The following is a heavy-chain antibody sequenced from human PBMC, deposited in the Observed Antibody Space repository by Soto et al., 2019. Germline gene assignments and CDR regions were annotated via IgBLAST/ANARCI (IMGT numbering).Heavy chain of an antibody. Sequence: GGSLRLSCAASGFTFSSYAMHWVRQPPGKGLEWVAVISYDGSDKYYADSVKGRFTISRDKSKNTLYLQMNSLRDEDTAMYYCAKGGRQWLAQDYWGQGTLVTVSS. J-gene: IGHJ4*02. V-gene: IGHV3-30*18. CDR3: AKGGRQWLAQDY. CDR2: ISYDGSDK. D-gene: IGHD6-19*01. CDR1: GFTFSSYA.